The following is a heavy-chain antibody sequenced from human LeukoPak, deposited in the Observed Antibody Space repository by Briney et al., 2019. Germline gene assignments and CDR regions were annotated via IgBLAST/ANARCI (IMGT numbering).Heavy chain of an antibody. V-gene: IGHV3-48*03. CDR2: ISSSGSTI. Sequence: GGSLRLSCAASGFTFSSYERNWVRQAQGKGLEWVSYISSSGSTIYSADSVKGRFTISRDNAKNSLYLQMNSLRAEDTAVYYCARDGSGWYDYWGQGILVTVSS. CDR1: GFTFSSYE. CDR3: ARDGSGWYDY. J-gene: IGHJ4*02. D-gene: IGHD6-19*01.